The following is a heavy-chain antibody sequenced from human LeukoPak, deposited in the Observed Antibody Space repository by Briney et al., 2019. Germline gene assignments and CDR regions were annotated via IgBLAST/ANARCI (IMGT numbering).Heavy chain of an antibody. J-gene: IGHJ4*02. CDR1: GGSFSGYY. V-gene: IGHV4-34*01. D-gene: IGHD3-10*01. CDR3: ARGLNSYCGPGSSGPLNY. Sequence: SETLSLTCAVYGGSFSGYYWSWIRQPPGKGLEWIGEINHSGSTNYNPSLKSRVTISVDTSKNQFSLKLSSVTAADTAVYYCARGLNSYCGPGSSGPLNYGAKGTWVTVPS. CDR2: INHSGST.